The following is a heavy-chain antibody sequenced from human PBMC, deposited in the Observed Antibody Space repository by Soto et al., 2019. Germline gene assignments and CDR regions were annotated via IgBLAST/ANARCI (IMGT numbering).Heavy chain of an antibody. CDR2: ISGSGGST. D-gene: IGHD3-10*01. Sequence: RILKAPGKGLKWVSAISGSGGSTYYADTVKGRFTISRDNSTFKNTLYLQMNSLGAEVTAVYSCAEYGVIGSGPSFFDFWGKGSLVIGS. CDR3: AEYGVIGSGPSFFDF. J-gene: IGHJ4*02. V-gene: IGHV3-23*01.